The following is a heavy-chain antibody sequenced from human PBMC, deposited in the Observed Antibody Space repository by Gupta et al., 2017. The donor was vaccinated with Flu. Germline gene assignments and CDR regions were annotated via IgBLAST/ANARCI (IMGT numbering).Heavy chain of an antibody. CDR3: TTVVGTTSSPRAY. Sequence: AWMSWVRQAPGKGLEWIGLIKTKHEGGAAHYAAPVKGRFIISRDDSNNTLYLQMNNLTSADTAVYFCTTVVGTTSSPRAYCGQGTLVTVSS. V-gene: IGHV3-15*01. CDR2: IKTKHEGGAA. CDR1: AW. J-gene: IGHJ4*02. D-gene: IGHD7-27*01.